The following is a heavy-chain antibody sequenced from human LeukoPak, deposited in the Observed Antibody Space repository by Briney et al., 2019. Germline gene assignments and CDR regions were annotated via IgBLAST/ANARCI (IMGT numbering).Heavy chain of an antibody. J-gene: IGHJ4*02. V-gene: IGHV3-7*05. CDR1: VSTLSTHW. D-gene: IGHD1-26*01. Sequence: GGSLILSCAASVSTLSTHWMTWVRQPPGKGLEWVASLQQDGGATHYVDSVKGRFTISRDNADNSLYLQMNSLRAEDTAVYYCARETRGTVGSYWGQGTLVTVSS. CDR2: LQQDGGAT. CDR3: ARETRGTVGSY.